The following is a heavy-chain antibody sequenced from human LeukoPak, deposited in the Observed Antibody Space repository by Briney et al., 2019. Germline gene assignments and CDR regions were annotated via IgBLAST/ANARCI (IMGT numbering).Heavy chain of an antibody. Sequence: PGGSLRLSCAASGFTFSNAWMSWVRQAPGKGLEWVGRIKSKTDGGTTDYAAPVKGRFTISRDDSKNTLYLQMNSLKTEDTAVYYCTTVQYQLLLAYYYYMDVWGKGTTVTVSS. V-gene: IGHV3-15*01. J-gene: IGHJ6*03. CDR1: GFTFSNAW. D-gene: IGHD2-2*01. CDR2: IKSKTDGGTT. CDR3: TTVQYQLLLAYYYYMDV.